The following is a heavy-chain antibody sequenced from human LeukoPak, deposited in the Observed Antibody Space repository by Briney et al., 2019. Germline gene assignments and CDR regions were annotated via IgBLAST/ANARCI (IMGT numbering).Heavy chain of an antibody. D-gene: IGHD2-15*01. CDR2: ISGSSSAI. CDR1: GFTFDNYA. CDR3: AREMYYCSGGSCYSWEYQYAMDV. J-gene: IGHJ6*02. V-gene: IGHV3-48*01. Sequence: GGSLRLSCAASGFTFDNYAMHWVRQAPGKGLEWVSFISGSSSAIHYADSVKGRFTISRDNAKKSLYLQMNGLRAEDTARYYCAREMYYCSGGSCYSWEYQYAMDVWGQGTTVTVSS.